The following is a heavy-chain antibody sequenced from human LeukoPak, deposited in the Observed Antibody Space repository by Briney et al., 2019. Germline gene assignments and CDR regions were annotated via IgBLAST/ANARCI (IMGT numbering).Heavy chain of an antibody. CDR3: ARVECSSTSCYSDY. Sequence: GGSLRLSCAASGFTFSTYAIHWVRQAPGKGLEWVAVISYDGSNKYYADSVNGRFTITRDNSKNTLYLQMNSLRAEDTAVYYCARVECSSTSCYSDYWGQGTLVTVSS. CDR1: GFTFSTYA. J-gene: IGHJ4*02. V-gene: IGHV3-30-3*01. CDR2: ISYDGSNK. D-gene: IGHD2-2*01.